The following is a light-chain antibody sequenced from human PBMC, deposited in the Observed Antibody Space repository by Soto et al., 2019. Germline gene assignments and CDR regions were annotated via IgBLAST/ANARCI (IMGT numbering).Light chain of an antibody. Sequence: EIVMTQSPATLSLSPGERATLSCRASQSVSSNLAWYQQKPGQAPRLLIYGASTRATGIPARFSGSGSGTEFTLTISSLQSEDFAVYYCQQYNNWPITFVQGTRLEIK. J-gene: IGKJ5*01. CDR1: QSVSSN. CDR3: QQYNNWPIT. CDR2: GAS. V-gene: IGKV3-15*01.